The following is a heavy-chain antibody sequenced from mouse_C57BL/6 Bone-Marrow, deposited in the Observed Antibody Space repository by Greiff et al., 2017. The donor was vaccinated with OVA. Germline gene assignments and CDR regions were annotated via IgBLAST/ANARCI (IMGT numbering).Heavy chain of an antibody. D-gene: IGHD1-1*01. Sequence: QVQLQQPGAELVKPGASVKMSCKASGYTFTSYWITWVKQRPGQGLEWIGDIYPGSGSTNYNEKFKSKATLTVDTSSSTAYMQLSSLTSEDSAVYDGARGYCGSTGDFDVWGTGTTVTVSS. CDR2: IYPGSGST. V-gene: IGHV1-55*01. CDR1: GYTFTSYW. CDR3: ARGYCGSTGDFDV. J-gene: IGHJ1*03.